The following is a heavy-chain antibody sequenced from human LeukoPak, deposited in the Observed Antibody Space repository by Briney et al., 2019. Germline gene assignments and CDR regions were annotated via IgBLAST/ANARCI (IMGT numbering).Heavy chain of an antibody. CDR2: INHSGST. J-gene: IGHJ6*03. Sequence: SETLSLTCAVYGGSFSGYYWSWIRQPPGKGLEWIGEINHSGSTNYNLSLKSRVTISVDTPKNQFSLKLSSVTAADTAVYYCARERPAAIYYYYYMDVWGKGTTVTVSS. CDR1: GGSFSGYY. D-gene: IGHD2-2*01. CDR3: ARERPAAIYYYYYMDV. V-gene: IGHV4-34*01.